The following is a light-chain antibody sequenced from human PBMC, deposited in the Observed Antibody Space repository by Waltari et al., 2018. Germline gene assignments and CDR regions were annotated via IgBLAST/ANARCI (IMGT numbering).Light chain of an antibody. J-gene: IGLJ3*02. CDR3: SLYMGSGIWV. Sequence: QTVVTQEPSLSVSPGGTVTLTRALSSGSISSTSYATWYQQTPGQAPRTLVYKATSRSSGVPDRFSGSILGNKAALTITGARADDESDYYCSLYMGSGIWVFGGGTKLTVL. CDR1: SGSISSTSY. CDR2: KAT. V-gene: IGLV8-61*01.